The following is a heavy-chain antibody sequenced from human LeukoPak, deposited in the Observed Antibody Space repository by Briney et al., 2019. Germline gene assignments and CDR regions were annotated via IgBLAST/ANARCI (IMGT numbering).Heavy chain of an antibody. V-gene: IGHV3-23*01. Sequence: GGSLRLSCAASGFTFSSYAMNWVRQAPGKGLEWVSVISGSGSRTYYADSVKGRITIYRDNSKNTLSLQRNSMRVEDTAVYYCAKDRGCSGDTCYSGYSDSDYWGQGTLVTVSS. J-gene: IGHJ4*02. D-gene: IGHD2-15*01. CDR2: ISGSGSRT. CDR3: AKDRGCSGDTCYSGYSDSDY. CDR1: GFTFSSYA.